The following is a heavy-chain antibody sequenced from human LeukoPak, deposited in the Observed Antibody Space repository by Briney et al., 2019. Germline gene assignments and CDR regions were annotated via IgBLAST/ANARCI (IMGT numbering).Heavy chain of an antibody. Sequence: GGSLRLSCGGSGFTFSTYWFNWVRQAPGKGLEWVSSISSSSSYIYYADSVKGRFTISRDNAKNSLYLQMNSLRAEDTAVYYCARVRCSSTSCYRVDYWGQGTLVTVSS. V-gene: IGHV3-21*01. D-gene: IGHD2-2*01. CDR2: ISSSSSYI. CDR1: GFTFSTYW. CDR3: ARVRCSSTSCYRVDY. J-gene: IGHJ4*02.